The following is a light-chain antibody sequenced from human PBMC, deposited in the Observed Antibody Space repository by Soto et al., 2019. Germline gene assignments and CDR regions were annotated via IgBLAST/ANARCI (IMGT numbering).Light chain of an antibody. CDR3: QQYYSYPPT. V-gene: IGKV1-8*01. Sequence: IQMTQSPSTLSASVGDIVTITFRASQGISSYLAWYQQKPGKAPKLLIYAASTLQSGVPSRFSGSGSGTDFTLTISCLQSEDFATYYCQQYYSYPPTFGQGTKVDI. CDR2: AAS. CDR1: QGISSY. J-gene: IGKJ1*01.